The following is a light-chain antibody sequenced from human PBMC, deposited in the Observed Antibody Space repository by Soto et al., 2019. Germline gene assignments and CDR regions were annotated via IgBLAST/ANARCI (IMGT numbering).Light chain of an antibody. CDR1: QSVSSN. CDR2: GAS. CDR3: QQYNDWPPLT. Sequence: EIVMTQSPATLSVSPGERATLSSRARQSVSSNLAWYQQKPGQAPRLLIFGASSRATGIPARFSGSGSGTEFTLTISSLQSEDFAVYYCQQYNDWPPLTFGGGTKVEIK. J-gene: IGKJ4*01. V-gene: IGKV3-15*01.